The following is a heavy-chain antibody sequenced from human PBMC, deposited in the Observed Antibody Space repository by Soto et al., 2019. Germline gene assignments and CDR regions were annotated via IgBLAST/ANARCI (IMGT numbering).Heavy chain of an antibody. CDR2: IYYSGST. V-gene: IGHV4-31*03. J-gene: IGHJ5*02. CDR3: ARLHTSMVAGIWFDP. Sequence: SETLSLTCTVSGGSISSGGYYWSWIRQHPAKGLEWIGYIYYSGSTYYNPSLKSRVTISVDTSKNQFSLKLSSVTAADTAVYYCARLHTSMVAGIWFDPWGQGTLVTVSS. CDR1: GGSISSGGYY. D-gene: IGHD5-18*01.